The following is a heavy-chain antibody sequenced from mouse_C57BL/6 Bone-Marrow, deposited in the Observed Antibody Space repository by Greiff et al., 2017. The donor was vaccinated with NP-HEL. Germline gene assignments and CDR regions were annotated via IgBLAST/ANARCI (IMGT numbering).Heavy chain of an antibody. J-gene: IGHJ1*03. D-gene: IGHD1-3*01. Sequence: QVHVKQSGAELVKPGASVKISCKASGYAFSSYWMNWVKQRPGKGLEWIGQIYPGDGDTNYNGKFKGKATLTADKSSSTAYMQLSSLTSEDSAVYFCARASSRYFDVWGTGTTVTVSS. CDR2: IYPGDGDT. V-gene: IGHV1-80*01. CDR1: GYAFSSYW. CDR3: ARASSRYFDV.